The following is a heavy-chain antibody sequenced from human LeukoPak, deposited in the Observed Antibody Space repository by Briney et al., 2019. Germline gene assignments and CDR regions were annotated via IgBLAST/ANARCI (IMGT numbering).Heavy chain of an antibody. Sequence: GGSLRLSCAASGFTFSSYAMSWVRQAPGKGLEWVSAISGSGGSTYYADSVKGRLTISRDNSKNTLYLQMNSLRAEDTAVYYCAKQDYYDSSGYYLDYWGQGTLVTVSS. J-gene: IGHJ4*02. V-gene: IGHV3-23*01. D-gene: IGHD3-22*01. CDR2: ISGSGGST. CDR1: GFTFSSYA. CDR3: AKQDYYDSSGYYLDY.